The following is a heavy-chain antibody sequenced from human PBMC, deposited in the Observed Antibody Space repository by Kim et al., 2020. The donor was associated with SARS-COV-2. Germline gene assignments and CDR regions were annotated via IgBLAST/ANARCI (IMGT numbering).Heavy chain of an antibody. CDR3: AREAYSSSWLDAFDI. Sequence: SETLSLTCAVYGGSFSGYYWSWIRQPPGKGLEWIGEINHSGSTNYNPSLKSRVTISVDTSKNQFSLKLSSVTAADTAVYYCAREAYSSSWLDAFDIWGQGTMVTVSS. D-gene: IGHD6-13*01. CDR2: INHSGST. V-gene: IGHV4-34*01. J-gene: IGHJ3*02. CDR1: GGSFSGYY.